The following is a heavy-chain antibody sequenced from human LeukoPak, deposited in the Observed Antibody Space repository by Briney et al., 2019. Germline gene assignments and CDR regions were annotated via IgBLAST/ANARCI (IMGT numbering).Heavy chain of an antibody. V-gene: IGHV1-2*02. Sequence: EASVKVSCKASGYTFTGYYMHWVRQAPGQGLEWMGWINPNSGGTNYAQKFQGRVTMTRDTSISTAYMELSRLRSDDTAVYYCARDPSGGKRFLEWPWGQGTLVTVSS. CDR1: GYTFTGYY. J-gene: IGHJ4*02. CDR2: INPNSGGT. CDR3: ARDPSGGKRFLEWP. D-gene: IGHD3-3*01.